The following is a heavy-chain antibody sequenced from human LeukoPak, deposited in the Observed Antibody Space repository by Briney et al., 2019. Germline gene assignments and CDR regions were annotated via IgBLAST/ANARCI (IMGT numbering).Heavy chain of an antibody. V-gene: IGHV4-34*01. CDR3: ARGIEAHYYDSSGYTMDDAFDI. D-gene: IGHD3-22*01. CDR2: INHSGST. J-gene: IGHJ3*02. CDR1: GGSFSGYY. Sequence: PSETLSLTCAVYGGSFSGYYWSWIRQPPGKGLEWIVEINHSGSTNYNPSLKSRVTISVDTSKNQFSLKLSSVTAADTAVYYCARGIEAHYYDSSGYTMDDAFDIWGQGTMVTVSS.